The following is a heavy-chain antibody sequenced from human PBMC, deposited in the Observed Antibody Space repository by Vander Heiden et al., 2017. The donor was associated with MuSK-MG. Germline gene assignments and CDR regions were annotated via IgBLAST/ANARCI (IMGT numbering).Heavy chain of an antibody. Sequence: QVQLVQSGAEVKKPGASVDVSCKVSGFALIELSMPWVRQAPGEGLEWMGRFDPEAGETMYAQKCQGRVTMTEDTSTDTAYMELSSLRSEDTAVYYCVSSNYDLAMDVWGKGTTVTVSS. CDR1: GFALIELS. CDR3: VSSNYDLAMDV. V-gene: IGHV1-24*01. CDR2: FDPEAGET. J-gene: IGHJ6*03. D-gene: IGHD3-3*01.